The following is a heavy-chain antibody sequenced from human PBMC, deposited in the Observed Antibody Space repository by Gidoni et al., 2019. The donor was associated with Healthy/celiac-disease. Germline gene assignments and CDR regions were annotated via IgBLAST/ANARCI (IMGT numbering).Heavy chain of an antibody. Sequence: QVQLVESGGGVVQPGRSLRLSCAASGFTFSSYAMHWVRQAPGKGLEWVAVISYDGSNKYYADSVKGRFTISRDNSKNTLYLQMNSLRAEDTAVYYCARVTPDCGGDCYYFDYWGQGTLVTVSS. CDR1: GFTFSSYA. D-gene: IGHD2-21*02. J-gene: IGHJ4*02. V-gene: IGHV3-30-3*01. CDR2: ISYDGSNK. CDR3: ARVTPDCGGDCYYFDY.